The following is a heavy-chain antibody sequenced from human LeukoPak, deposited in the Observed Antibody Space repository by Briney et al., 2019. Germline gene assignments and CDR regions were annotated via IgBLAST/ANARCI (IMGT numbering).Heavy chain of an antibody. J-gene: IGHJ6*02. CDR1: GFTFSTYA. D-gene: IGHD3-10*01. CDR2: IPYDGSNK. CDR3: VRYYGSGRGYYGLDV. Sequence: PGGSLRLSCAASGFTFSTYAMGWVRQAPGKGLEWITLIPYDGSNKFYADSVKGRFTISRDNSKNTLYLQMNSLRAEDTAVYYCVRYYGSGRGYYGLDVWGQGTTVTVFS. V-gene: IGHV3-30*03.